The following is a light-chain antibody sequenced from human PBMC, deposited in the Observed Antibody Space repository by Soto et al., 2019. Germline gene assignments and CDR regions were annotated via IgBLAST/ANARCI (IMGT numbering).Light chain of an antibody. CDR3: QHYNSYSEA. CDR2: AAS. CDR1: QDIGND. V-gene: IGKV1-6*01. Sequence: ATQMTQSPSSLSASVGDRVTITCRASQDIGNDLGWYQQKPGKAPNLLIYAASSLQSGVPSRFSGSGSGTDFTLTISSLQPEDCATYYCQHYNSYSEAFGQGTKVELK. J-gene: IGKJ1*01.